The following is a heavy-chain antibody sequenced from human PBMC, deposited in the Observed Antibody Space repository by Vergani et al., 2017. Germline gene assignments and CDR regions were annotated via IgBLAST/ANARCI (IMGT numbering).Heavy chain of an antibody. J-gene: IGHJ4*02. V-gene: IGHV3-48*04. Sequence: EVQLVESGGGLVQPGGSLRLSCAASGFTFSSYSMNWVRQAPGKGLEWVSYISSSSSTIYYADSVKGRFTISRDNAKNSLYLQMNSLRAEDTAVYYCARDATMVRGGRRTHQFDYWGQGTLVTVSS. CDR1: GFTFSSYS. CDR2: ISSSSSTI. D-gene: IGHD3-10*01. CDR3: ARDATMVRGGRRTHQFDY.